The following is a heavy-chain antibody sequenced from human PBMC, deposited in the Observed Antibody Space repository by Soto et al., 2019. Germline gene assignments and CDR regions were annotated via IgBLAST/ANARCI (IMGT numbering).Heavy chain of an antibody. Sequence: ASVKVSCKVSGYTLTELSMHWVRQAPGKGLEWMGGFDPEDGETIYAQKFQGRVTMTEDTSTDTAYMELSSLRSEDTAVYYCATVNYSSSWRNWFDPWGQGTLVTVSS. J-gene: IGHJ5*02. V-gene: IGHV1-24*01. CDR1: GYTLTELS. CDR2: FDPEDGET. CDR3: ATVNYSSSWRNWFDP. D-gene: IGHD6-13*01.